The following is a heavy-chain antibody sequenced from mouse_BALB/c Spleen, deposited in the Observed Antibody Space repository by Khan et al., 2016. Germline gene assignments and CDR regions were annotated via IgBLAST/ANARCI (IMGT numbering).Heavy chain of an antibody. CDR2: IDPANGNT. CDR1: GFNIKDTY. D-gene: IGHD1-1*01. J-gene: IGHJ4*01. CDR3: DYYCSSYAVDC. V-gene: IGHV14-3*02. Sequence: VQLKQSGAELVKPGASVKLSCTASGFNIKDTYMHWVKQRPEQGLEWIGRIDPANGNTKYDPKLQGKATITADTSSTTANQQHSSLTSEDAAVYYCDYYCSSYAVDCWGHGTSVTVSS.